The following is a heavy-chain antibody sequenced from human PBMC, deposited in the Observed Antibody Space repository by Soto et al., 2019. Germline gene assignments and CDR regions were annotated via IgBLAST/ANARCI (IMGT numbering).Heavy chain of an antibody. D-gene: IGHD3-10*01. CDR3: ARVVSVATMVRGVLGY. V-gene: IGHV1-46*01. Sequence: GASVKVSCKASGYTFTSCYMHWVGQAPGQGREWMGIINPSGGSTSYAQKFQGRVTMTRDTSTSTVYMELSSLRSGHTAVYYSARVVSVATMVRGVLGYCRQGTRVTASS. J-gene: IGHJ4*02. CDR1: GYTFTSCY. CDR2: INPSGGST.